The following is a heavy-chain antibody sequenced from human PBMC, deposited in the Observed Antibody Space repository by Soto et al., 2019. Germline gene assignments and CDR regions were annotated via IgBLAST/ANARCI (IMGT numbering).Heavy chain of an antibody. D-gene: IGHD2-15*01. CDR1: GYTFTSYG. J-gene: IGHJ4*02. Sequence: QVQLEQSGAEVKKPGASVRVSCKAYGYTFTSYGFTWVRQAPGQGLEWMGWINAYTGDTNYGQEFQGRVTMTTDTPTSTAYMDLRSVRSDDTAVYYGARGASKDSNLDYWGQGTLVTVSS. V-gene: IGHV1-18*04. CDR2: INAYTGDT. CDR3: ARGASKDSNLDY.